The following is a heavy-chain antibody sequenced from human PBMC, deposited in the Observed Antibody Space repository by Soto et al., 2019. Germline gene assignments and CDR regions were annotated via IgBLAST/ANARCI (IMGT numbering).Heavy chain of an antibody. CDR3: ARSYGNAWYTY. V-gene: IGHV4-31*03. J-gene: IGHJ4*02. CDR2: IYYSGST. Sequence: SETLSLTCTVSGGSISSGGYYWSWIRQHPGKGLEWIGYIYYSGSTYYNPSLKSRVTISVDASKNQFSLKLSSVTAADTAVYYCARSYGNAWYTYWGQGIQVTVPS. CDR1: GGSISSGGYY. D-gene: IGHD6-13*01.